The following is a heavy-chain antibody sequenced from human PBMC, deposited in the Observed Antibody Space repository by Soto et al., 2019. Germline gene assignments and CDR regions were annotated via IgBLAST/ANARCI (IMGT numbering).Heavy chain of an antibody. V-gene: IGHV4-31*03. D-gene: IGHD6-13*01. CDR3: AREGYSSHSSSWLYGMDV. J-gene: IGHJ6*02. CDR1: GCSISSGGYY. Sequence: QVQLQESDPGLVKPSQTLSLTCTVSGCSISSGGYYWSWIRQHPGKGLEWIGYNYYSGSTYYNPSLKSRVTSSVDTSKNPFSLEWSSGTAADTAVYYCAREGYSSHSSSWLYGMDVWGQGTTVTVSS. CDR2: NYYSGST.